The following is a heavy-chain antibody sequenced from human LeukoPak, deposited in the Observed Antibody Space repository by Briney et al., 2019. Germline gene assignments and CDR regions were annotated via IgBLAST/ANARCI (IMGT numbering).Heavy chain of an antibody. D-gene: IGHD3-3*01. CDR2: ISAYNGYT. J-gene: IGHJ4*02. CDR1: GYTFTSYG. V-gene: IGHV1-18*01. Sequence: RASVKVSCKASGYTFTSYGISWVRQAPGQGLEWMGWISAYNGYTNYAQKLQGRVTMTTDTSTSTAYMEPRSLRSEDTAVYYCARHTIFGGGGFDYWGQGTLVTVSS. CDR3: ARHTIFGGGGFDY.